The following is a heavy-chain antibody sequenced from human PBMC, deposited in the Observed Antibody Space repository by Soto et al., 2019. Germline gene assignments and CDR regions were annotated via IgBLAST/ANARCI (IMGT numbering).Heavy chain of an antibody. CDR2: SSAYNGNT. Sequence: APLQAPCKALGSSSTGEGVSRVSQAPGNGLDWKRRSSAYNGNTNYAQKLQGRGTMTTYTSTSTAYMELRSLRSDNTAVYYCARLELELRVDYYCYNGIDYSGQGTTDTSSS. CDR1: GSSSTGEG. J-gene: IGHJ6*02. D-gene: IGHD1-7*01. V-gene: IGHV1-18*01. CDR3: ARLELELRVDYYCYNGIDY.